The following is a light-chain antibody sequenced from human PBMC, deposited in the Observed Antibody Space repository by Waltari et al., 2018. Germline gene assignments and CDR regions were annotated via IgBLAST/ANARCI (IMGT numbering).Light chain of an antibody. Sequence: DIQMTQSPSSVSASIGDRVTISCRASQDIGRFLVWYQQTPGRSPKLLIFDTSSLRSGVPSRFSGSGSGTEFTLTIGSLQPEDFATYYCLQVSNFPITFGQGTRLEIQ. CDR2: DTS. CDR3: LQVSNFPIT. V-gene: IGKV1D-12*01. CDR1: QDIGRF. J-gene: IGKJ5*01.